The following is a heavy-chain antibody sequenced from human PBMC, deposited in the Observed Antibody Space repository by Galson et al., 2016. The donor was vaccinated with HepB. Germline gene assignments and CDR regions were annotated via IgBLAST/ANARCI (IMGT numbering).Heavy chain of an antibody. D-gene: IGHD6-13*01. CDR3: AKDAKRMATGNGGIYDY. V-gene: IGHV3-23*01. Sequence: SLRLSCAASKFTFSTCAMSWVRQAPGKGLEWVSTISGSGDNTFHAESVKGRFAISRDNSRNTLFLQMNRLTAEDTAVYYCAKDAKRMATGNGGIYDYWGQGTLVTVSS. J-gene: IGHJ4*02. CDR1: KFTFSTCA. CDR2: ISGSGDNT.